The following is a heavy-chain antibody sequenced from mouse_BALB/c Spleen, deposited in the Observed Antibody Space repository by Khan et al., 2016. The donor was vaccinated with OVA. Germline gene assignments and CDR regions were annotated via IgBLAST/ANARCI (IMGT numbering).Heavy chain of an antibody. V-gene: IGHV3-2*02. CDR2: ISFSGST. CDR3: VRSLYYVYAYALDY. Sequence: EVQLQESGPGLVKPSQSLSPTCTVTGYSITSDFAWNWVRQFPGNKLEWMGYISFSGSTSYDPSLKSRLSITRDTSRNQFFLQLHSVTAEDTATYYCVRSLYYVYAYALDYWGQGTSVTVSS. CDR1: GYSITSDFA. D-gene: IGHD2-2*01. J-gene: IGHJ4*01.